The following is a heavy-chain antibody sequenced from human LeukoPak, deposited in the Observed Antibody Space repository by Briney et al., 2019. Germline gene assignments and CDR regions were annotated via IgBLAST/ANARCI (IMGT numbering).Heavy chain of an antibody. D-gene: IGHD3-3*01. CDR1: GFTFGKYW. CDR2: IKLDGSEK. J-gene: IGHJ4*02. V-gene: IGHV3-7*03. CDR3: ARDQYDTWSRRGNFDS. Sequence: GGSLRLSCVASGFTFGKYWMSWVRQAPGKGLEWVANIKLDGSEKNYVDSVKGRFTISRDNTKNSPYLQMNSLRAEDTAVFYCARDQYDTWSRRGNFDSWGQGTLVIVSS.